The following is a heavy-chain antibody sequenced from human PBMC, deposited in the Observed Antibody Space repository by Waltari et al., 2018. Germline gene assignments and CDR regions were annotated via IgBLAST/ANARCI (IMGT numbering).Heavy chain of an antibody. J-gene: IGHJ6*02. Sequence: EVQLVESGGGLVQPGGSLRLSCAASGFTFSSYSMNWVRPAPGKGLEGVSYISSSSSTIYYADSVKGRFTISRDNAKNSLYLQMNSLRAEDTAVYYCARARDKSAMAYYYYGMDVWGQGTTVTVSS. CDR3: ARARDKSAMAYYYYGMDV. V-gene: IGHV3-48*01. D-gene: IGHD5-18*01. CDR1: GFTFSSYS. CDR2: ISSSSSTI.